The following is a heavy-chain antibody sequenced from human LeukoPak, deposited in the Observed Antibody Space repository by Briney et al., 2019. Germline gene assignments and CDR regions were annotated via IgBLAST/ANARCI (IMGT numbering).Heavy chain of an antibody. CDR3: AKDLYSRNYDFWSGSDY. V-gene: IGHV3-43D*03. J-gene: IGHJ4*02. CDR2: ISWDGVTT. D-gene: IGHD3-3*01. CDR1: GFTFSSYA. Sequence: GGSLRLSCAASGFTFSSYAMSWVRQAPGKGLEWVSLISWDGVTTYYADSVKGRFIISRDNSKNSLYLQMNSLRAEDTALYYCAKDLYSRNYDFWSGSDYWGQGTLVTVSS.